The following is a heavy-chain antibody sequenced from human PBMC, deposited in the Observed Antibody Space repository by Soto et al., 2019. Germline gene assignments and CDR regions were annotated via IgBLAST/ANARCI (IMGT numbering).Heavy chain of an antibody. J-gene: IGHJ4*02. Sequence: QVQLQESGPGLVKPSQTLSLTCTVSGGSISSGGYYWSWIRQHPGKGLEWIGYIFYSWNTYDTTYLKSRVTISVDTSKNQFSLKLSSVTAADTAVYYCARATYYYDSSGYSDRVLDYWGQGTLVTVSS. V-gene: IGHV4-31*03. CDR2: IFYSWNT. CDR1: GGSISSGGYY. D-gene: IGHD3-22*01. CDR3: ARATYYYDSSGYSDRVLDY.